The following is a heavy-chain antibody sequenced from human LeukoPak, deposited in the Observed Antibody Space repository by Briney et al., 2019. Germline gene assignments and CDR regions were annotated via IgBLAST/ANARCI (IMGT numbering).Heavy chain of an antibody. Sequence: PGGSLRLSCAAAGFTFDDYAMHWVRQAPGKVLEWVSLISADGGSTYYADSVKGRFTISRHNSKNSLYLQMNSLRTEDTALYYCATDIATSSGFDYWGQGNLVTVSS. CDR3: ATDIATSSGFDY. CDR1: GFTFDDYA. J-gene: IGHJ4*02. D-gene: IGHD6-19*01. CDR2: ISADGGST. V-gene: IGHV3-43*02.